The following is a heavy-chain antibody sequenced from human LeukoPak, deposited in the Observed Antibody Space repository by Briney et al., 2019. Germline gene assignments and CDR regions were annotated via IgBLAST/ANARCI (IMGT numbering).Heavy chain of an antibody. CDR3: ARLPIGELSLNWFDP. Sequence: SXXLSLTCXGSGXSISXSXXNWGGIRQPPGKERXWIGCIYFRGSPSYTPSLKSRVTISVDPSKNQFSLKLSSVTAADTAVYYCARLPIGELSLNWFDPWGQGTLVTVSS. D-gene: IGHD3-10*01. CDR2: IYFRGSP. CDR1: GXSISXSXXN. J-gene: IGHJ5*02. V-gene: IGHV4-39*01.